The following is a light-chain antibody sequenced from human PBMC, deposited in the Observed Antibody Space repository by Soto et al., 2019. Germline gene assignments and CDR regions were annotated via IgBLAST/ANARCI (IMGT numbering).Light chain of an antibody. Sequence: QSVLTQPPSASGSPGQSVAISCTGTSSDVGSYNRVSWYQQPPGTAPKVMIYEVSNRPSGVPDRFSGSKSGNTASLTISGLQAEDEADYYCSSYTSSSTYVFGTGTKVTVL. J-gene: IGLJ1*01. CDR3: SSYTSSSTYV. V-gene: IGLV2-18*02. CDR1: SSDVGSYNR. CDR2: EVS.